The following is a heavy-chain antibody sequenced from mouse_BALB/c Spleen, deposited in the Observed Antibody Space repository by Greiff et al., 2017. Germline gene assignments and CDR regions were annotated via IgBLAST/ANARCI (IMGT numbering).Heavy chain of an antibody. D-gene: IGHD2-3*01. J-gene: IGHJ2*01. CDR3: SRYDVYYFDY. Sequence: QVQLQQPGAELVKPGASVKLSCKASGYTFTSYWMHWVKQRPGQGLEWIGEINPSNGRTNYNEKFKSKATLTVDKSSSTDYMQLSSLTSEDSAVYYCSRYDVYYFDYWGQGTTLTVSS. CDR2: INPSNGRT. V-gene: IGHV1S81*02. CDR1: GYTFTSYW.